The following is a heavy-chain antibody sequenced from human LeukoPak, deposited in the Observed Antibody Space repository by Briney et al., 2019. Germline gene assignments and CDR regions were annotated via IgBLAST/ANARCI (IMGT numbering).Heavy chain of an antibody. CDR1: GYSISSGYY. CDR3: ARHSGIAARRGGYFDY. V-gene: IGHV4-38-2*01. J-gene: IGHJ4*02. CDR2: IYHSGST. Sequence: SETLSLTCAVSGYSISSGYYWGWIRQPPGKGLEWIGSIYHSGSTYYNPSLKSRVTISVGTSKNQFSLKLSSVTAADTAVYYCARHSGIAARRGGYFDYWGQGTLVTVSS. D-gene: IGHD6-6*01.